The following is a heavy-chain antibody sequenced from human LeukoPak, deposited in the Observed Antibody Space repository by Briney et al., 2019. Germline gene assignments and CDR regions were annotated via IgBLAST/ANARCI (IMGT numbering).Heavy chain of an antibody. Sequence: GGSLRLSSSAYGFTFSNSGLGWVRQARGRGLGWVSGITGSGGSTYYAGSVKGRFTISRDNSKNTLYLQMNSLRAEDTAIYYCARDPGLFYFDYWGQGSLATVSS. CDR2: ITGSGGST. V-gene: IGHV3-23*01. CDR3: ARDPGLFYFDY. D-gene: IGHD6-25*01. CDR1: GFTFSNSG. J-gene: IGHJ4*02.